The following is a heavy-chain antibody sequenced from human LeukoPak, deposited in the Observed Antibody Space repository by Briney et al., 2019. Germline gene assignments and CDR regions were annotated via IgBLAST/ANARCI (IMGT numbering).Heavy chain of an antibody. CDR2: IYSGGST. J-gene: IGHJ4*02. CDR1: GFTVSSNY. Sequence: PGGSLRLSCAASGFTVSSNYMSWVRQAPGNGLEWVSVIYSGGSTYYADSVKGRFTISRDNSKNTLYLQMNSLRAEDTAVYYCARTRGYSGYDGEYYFDYWGQGTLVTVSS. D-gene: IGHD5-12*01. CDR3: ARTRGYSGYDGEYYFDY. V-gene: IGHV3-66*02.